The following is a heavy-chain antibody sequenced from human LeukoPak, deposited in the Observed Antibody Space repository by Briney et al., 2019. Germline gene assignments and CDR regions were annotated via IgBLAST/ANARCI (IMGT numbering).Heavy chain of an antibody. CDR3: VRGGYGSLTFDY. J-gene: IGHJ4*02. CDR1: GGSIYTYY. D-gene: IGHD5-18*01. Sequence: SETLSLTCTVSGGSIYTYYWSWIRQPPGKGLEWIGYIYYSGITKYNPSLKSRVTISVDTSKNQFSLKLSSVTAADTALYYCVRGGYGSLTFDYWGQGTLVTVSS. CDR2: IYYSGIT. V-gene: IGHV4-59*01.